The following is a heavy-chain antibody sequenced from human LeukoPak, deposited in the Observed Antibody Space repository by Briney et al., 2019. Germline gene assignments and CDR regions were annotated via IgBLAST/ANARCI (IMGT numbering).Heavy chain of an antibody. V-gene: IGHV3-7*01. D-gene: IGHD1-26*01. Sequence: GESLRLSCVASGFTFSDYWMTWVRQAPGKGLEWVANIKQDGSDKKYVDSVKGRFTISRDNAKNSLYLQMDSLRDEDTAAYYCARGGGDYWGQGTLVTVTS. CDR3: ARGGGDY. CDR2: IKQDGSDK. CDR1: GFTFSDYW. J-gene: IGHJ4*02.